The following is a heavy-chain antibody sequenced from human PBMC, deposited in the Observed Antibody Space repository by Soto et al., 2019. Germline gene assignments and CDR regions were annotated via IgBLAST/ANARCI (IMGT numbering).Heavy chain of an antibody. CDR3: ATEDVGGYYYSGL. Sequence: EVPLLESGGGLVQPGGSLRLSCAASGFTFSNYAMSWVRQAPGKGLEWVSSISGSGGSTHYADSVKGRFTISRDNSKNTLYLQMNSLRAEDTAVYYCATEDVGGYYYSGLWGQGTLVTVSS. D-gene: IGHD1-26*01. J-gene: IGHJ4*02. V-gene: IGHV3-23*01. CDR1: GFTFSNYA. CDR2: ISGSGGST.